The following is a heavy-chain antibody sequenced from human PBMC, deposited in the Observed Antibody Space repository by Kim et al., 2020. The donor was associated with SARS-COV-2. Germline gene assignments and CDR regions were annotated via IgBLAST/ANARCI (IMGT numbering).Heavy chain of an antibody. V-gene: IGHV1-69*04. CDR2: IIPILGIA. CDR3: ARRYGSGSYSFDY. J-gene: IGHJ4*02. CDR1: GGTFSSYA. D-gene: IGHD3-10*01. Sequence: SVKVSCKASGGTFSSYAISWVRQAPGQGLEWMGRIIPILGIANYAQKFQGRVTITADKSTSTAYMELSSLRSEDTAVYYCARRYGSGSYSFDYWGQGTLVTVSS.